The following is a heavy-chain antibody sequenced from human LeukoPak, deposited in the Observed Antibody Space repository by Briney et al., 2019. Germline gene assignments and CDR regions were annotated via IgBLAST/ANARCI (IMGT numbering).Heavy chain of an antibody. CDR1: GFTFSSYE. Sequence: GGSLRLSCAASGFTFSSYEMNWVRQAPGKGLEWVTYISSSGSTIYYADYVKGRFTVSRDNAKNSLYLQINNLRAEDTALYYCGRDRVGVRGYSLDYLGQGTLVTVSS. V-gene: IGHV3-48*03. J-gene: IGHJ4*02. CDR2: ISSSGSTI. D-gene: IGHD5-18*01. CDR3: GRDRVGVRGYSLDY.